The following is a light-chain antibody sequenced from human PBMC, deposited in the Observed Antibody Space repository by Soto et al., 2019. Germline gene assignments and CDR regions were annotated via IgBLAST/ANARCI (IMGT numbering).Light chain of an antibody. CDR1: QSVSLTA. CDR2: GAS. J-gene: IGKJ4*01. Sequence: EIVLTQSPGTLSLSPGERATLSCSASQSVSLTALAWYQHKPGQAPRLLIYGASFRATGIPHRFSGSEAGTDFTLTISSLESEDAAVYYCQQYSSSPLTFGGGTKVDIK. V-gene: IGKV3-20*01. CDR3: QQYSSSPLT.